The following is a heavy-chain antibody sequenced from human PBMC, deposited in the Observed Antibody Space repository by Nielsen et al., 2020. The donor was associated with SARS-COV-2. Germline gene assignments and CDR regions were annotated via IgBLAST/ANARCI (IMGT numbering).Heavy chain of an antibody. CDR1: GFTFSSYW. V-gene: IGHV3-7*03. D-gene: IGHD5-12*01. CDR3: ASSVSGYSGYDSPINYYYYYMDV. CDR2: IKQDGSEK. Sequence: GESLKISCAASGFTFSSYWMSWVRQAPGKGLEWVASIKQDGSEKYYVDSVKGRFTISRDNAKNSLYLQMNSLRAEDTAVYYCASSVSGYSGYDSPINYYYYYMDVWGKGTTVTVSS. J-gene: IGHJ6*03.